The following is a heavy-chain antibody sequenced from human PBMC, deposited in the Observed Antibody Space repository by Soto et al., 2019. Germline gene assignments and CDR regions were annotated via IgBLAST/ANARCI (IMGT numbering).Heavy chain of an antibody. CDR3: ARDSDYYDSSGVPFDY. CDR1: GFTFSSYG. J-gene: IGHJ4*02. Sequence: GGSLRLSCAASGFTFSSYGMHWVRQAPGKGLERVAVIWYDGSNKYYADSVKGRFTISRDNSKNTLYLQMNSLRAEDTAVYYCARDSDYYDSSGVPFDYWGQGTLVTVSS. V-gene: IGHV3-33*01. CDR2: IWYDGSNK. D-gene: IGHD3-22*01.